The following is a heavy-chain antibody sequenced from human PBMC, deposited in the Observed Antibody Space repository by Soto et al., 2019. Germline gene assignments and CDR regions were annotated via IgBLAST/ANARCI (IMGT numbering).Heavy chain of an antibody. CDR1: GGSISSYY. Sequence: PSETLSLTCTVSGGSISSYYWSWIRQPPGKGLEWIGYIYYSGSTNYNPSLKSRVTISVDTSKNQFSLKLSSVTAADTAVYYCAREVGSSSWQIIEYWGQGTLVTVSS. V-gene: IGHV4-59*01. CDR3: AREVGSSSWQIIEY. CDR2: IYYSGST. J-gene: IGHJ4*02. D-gene: IGHD6-13*01.